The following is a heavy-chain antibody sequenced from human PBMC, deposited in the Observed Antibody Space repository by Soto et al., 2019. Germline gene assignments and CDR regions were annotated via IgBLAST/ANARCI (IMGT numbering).Heavy chain of an antibody. CDR2: ISNNGGRT. J-gene: IGHJ4*02. V-gene: IGHV3-23*01. CDR3: ARDRLFRGTTVTTADY. D-gene: IGHD4-17*01. Sequence: GSLRLSCAASGFAFTTYAMTWIRQAPGKGLEWVSSISNNGGRTFYSDSVKGRFTVSRDNFAVYLRMNSLRAEDTAAYYCARDRLFRGTTVTTADYWGQGTLVTVSS. CDR1: GFAFTTYA.